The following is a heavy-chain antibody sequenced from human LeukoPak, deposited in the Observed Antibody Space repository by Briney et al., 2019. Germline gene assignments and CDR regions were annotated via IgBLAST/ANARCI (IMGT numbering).Heavy chain of an antibody. CDR2: INPSGGST. V-gene: IGHV1-46*01. Sequence: GASVKVSCKASGYTFTNYYMHWVRQAPGQGLEWMGIINPSGGSTSYAQKFQGRVTMTRDTSTSTVYMELSSLRSEDTAVYYCASTPNAACSGVSCYPASRYYGMDVWGQGTTVTVSS. J-gene: IGHJ6*02. CDR3: ASTPNAACSGVSCYPASRYYGMDV. CDR1: GYTFTNYY. D-gene: IGHD2-15*01.